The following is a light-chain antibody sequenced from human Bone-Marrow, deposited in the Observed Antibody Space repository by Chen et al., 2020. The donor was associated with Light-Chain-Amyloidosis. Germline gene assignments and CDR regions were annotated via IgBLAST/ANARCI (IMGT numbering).Light chain of an antibody. CDR2: RNY. V-gene: IGLV1-47*01. CDR3: AAWDDSLSGWV. CDR1: SSNIGSNY. Sequence: QSVLTQPPSASGTPGQTVTISCSGSSSNIGSNYVYWYLQFPGTAPKLLIQRNYQRPSGVPDRFSGSKSGTSASLAISGLRSEDEADYYCAAWDDSLSGWVFGGGTKLTVL. J-gene: IGLJ3*02.